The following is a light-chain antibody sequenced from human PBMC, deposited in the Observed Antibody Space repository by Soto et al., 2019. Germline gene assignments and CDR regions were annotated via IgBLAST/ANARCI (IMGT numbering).Light chain of an antibody. CDR2: GAS. CDR3: QQYGSSPTWT. J-gene: IGKJ1*01. Sequence: EIVLTQSPGTLSLSPGKRATLSCRASQSVSTSYLAWNQQKPGQAPRLLIYGASSRATGIPDRFSGSGSGTDFTLTISRLEPEDFAVYYCQQYGSSPTWTFGQGTKVEIK. CDR1: QSVSTSY. V-gene: IGKV3-20*01.